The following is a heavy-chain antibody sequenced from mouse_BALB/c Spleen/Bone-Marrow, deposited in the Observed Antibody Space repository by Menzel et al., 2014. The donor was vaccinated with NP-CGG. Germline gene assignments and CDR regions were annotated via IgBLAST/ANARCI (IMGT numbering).Heavy chain of an antibody. V-gene: IGHV1-63*02. J-gene: IGHJ3*01. CDR3: TRGGYDYTWFAY. Sequence: QVQLKHSGAELVRPGTSVKMSCKAAGYTFTNYWIGWVKQRPGHGLEWIGDIYPGDNYTNYNEKFKGKATLTADTSSSTAYMQLSSLTSEDSAIYYCTRGGYDYTWFAYWGQGTLVTVSA. CDR1: GYTFTNYW. D-gene: IGHD2-4*01. CDR2: IYPGDNYT.